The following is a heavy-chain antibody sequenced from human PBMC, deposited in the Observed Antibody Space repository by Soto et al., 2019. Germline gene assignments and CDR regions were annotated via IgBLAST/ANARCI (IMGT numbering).Heavy chain of an antibody. D-gene: IGHD2-8*01. Sequence: ASVKVSCKASGYTFTSYAMHWVRQAPGQRLEWMGWINAGNGNTKYSQKFQGRVTITRDTSASTAYMELSSLRSEDTAVYYCARDYCTNGVCYPYFDYWGQGTLVTVSS. CDR2: INAGNGNT. V-gene: IGHV1-3*01. CDR1: GYTFTSYA. J-gene: IGHJ4*02. CDR3: ARDYCTNGVCYPYFDY.